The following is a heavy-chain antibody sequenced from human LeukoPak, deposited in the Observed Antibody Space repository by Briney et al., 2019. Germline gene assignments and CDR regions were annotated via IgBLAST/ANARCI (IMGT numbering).Heavy chain of an antibody. Sequence: SETLSLTCSVSGGSISSYYWSWIRQPPGKGLEWIGYIYYNGNTNYNPSLKSRVTISVDTSKNQFSLKLSSVTAADTAVYYCARSGSYRLRFDPWGQGTLVTVSS. D-gene: IGHD1-26*01. CDR2: IYYNGNT. J-gene: IGHJ5*02. V-gene: IGHV4-59*01. CDR3: ARSGSYRLRFDP. CDR1: GGSISSYY.